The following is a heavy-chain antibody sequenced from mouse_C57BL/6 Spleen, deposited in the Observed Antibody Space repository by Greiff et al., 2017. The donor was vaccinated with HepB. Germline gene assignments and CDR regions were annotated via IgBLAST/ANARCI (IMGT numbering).Heavy chain of an antibody. J-gene: IGHJ3*01. CDR1: GYTFTSYW. CDR3: AELGRRFAY. D-gene: IGHD4-1*01. V-gene: IGHV1-59*01. CDR2: IDPSDSYT. Sequence: VQLQQPGAELVRPGTSVKLSCKASGYTFTSYWMHWVKPRPGQGLEWIGVIDPSDSYTNYNQKFKGKATLTVDTSSSTAYMQLSSLTSEDSAVYYCAELGRRFAYWGQGTLVTVSA.